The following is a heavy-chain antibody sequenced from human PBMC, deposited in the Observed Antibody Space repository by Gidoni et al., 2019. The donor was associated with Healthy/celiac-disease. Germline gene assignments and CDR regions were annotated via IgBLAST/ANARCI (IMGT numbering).Heavy chain of an antibody. CDR2: IYYSGST. V-gene: IGHV4-59*01. D-gene: IGHD6-19*01. Sequence: QVQLQESGPGLVTPSETLSPTCTVTGGSISSYYWSWIRQPPGKGLEWIGYIYYSGSTNYNPSLKSRVTISVDTSKNQFSQKLSSVTAADTAVYYCAREGDSSGWYVFDYWGQGTLVTVSS. CDR3: AREGDSSGWYVFDY. CDR1: GGSISSYY. J-gene: IGHJ4*02.